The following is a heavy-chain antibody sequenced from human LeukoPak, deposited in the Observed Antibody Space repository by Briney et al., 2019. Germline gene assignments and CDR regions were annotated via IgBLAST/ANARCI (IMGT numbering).Heavy chain of an antibody. J-gene: IGHJ4*02. D-gene: IGHD3-10*01. V-gene: IGHV4-59*08. CDR1: GGSISSYD. CDR2: VYYSGST. Sequence: SETLSLTCTVSGGSISSYDWTWIRQPPEKALEWIGYVYYSGSTSYNPSLESRVSISVDTSKNQFSLKLSSATAADTAVYYCARASMVRGVIAESYFDYWGQGTLVTVSS. CDR3: ARASMVRGVIAESYFDY.